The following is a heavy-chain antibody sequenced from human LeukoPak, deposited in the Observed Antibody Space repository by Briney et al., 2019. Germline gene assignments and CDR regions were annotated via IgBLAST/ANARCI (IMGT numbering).Heavy chain of an antibody. Sequence: GGSLRLSCAASGFTFDDYAMHWVRQAPGKGLEWVSLISCESHTTYYADSVKGRFTISRDNSKNSLYLEMKSLTTDDTAFYYCTRVTVFGSPINYFD. V-gene: IGHV3-43*01. CDR1: GFTFDDYA. J-gene: IGHJ4*01. CDR2: ISCESHTT. D-gene: IGHD3-10*01. CDR3: TRVTVFGSPINYFD.